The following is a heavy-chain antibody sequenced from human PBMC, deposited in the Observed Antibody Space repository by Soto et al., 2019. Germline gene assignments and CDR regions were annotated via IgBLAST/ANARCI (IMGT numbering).Heavy chain of an antibody. Sequence: ASETLSLTCAVYGGSFSGYYWSWIRQPPGKGLEWIGEINHSGSTNYNPSLKSRVTISVDTSKNQFSLKLSSVTAADTAVYYCARGLKGTCNYWGQGTLVTVSS. V-gene: IGHV4-34*01. CDR2: INHSGST. D-gene: IGHD3-10*01. J-gene: IGHJ4*02. CDR3: ARGLKGTCNY. CDR1: GGSFSGYY.